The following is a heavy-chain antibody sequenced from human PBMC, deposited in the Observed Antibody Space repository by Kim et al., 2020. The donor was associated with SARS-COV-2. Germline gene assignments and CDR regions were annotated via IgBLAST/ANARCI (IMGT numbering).Heavy chain of an antibody. Sequence: GGSLRLSCAASGFTFSSYGIHWVRQAPGKGLEWVAVIWNDGNKKYYADSVKGRFSVSRDNSEHTAFLQMNSLRADDTAVYYCARDANSNHDYWGQGTLVTVSS. D-gene: IGHD1-7*01. CDR2: IWNDGNKK. CDR3: ARDANSNHDY. CDR1: GFTFSSYG. J-gene: IGHJ4*02. V-gene: IGHV3-33*01.